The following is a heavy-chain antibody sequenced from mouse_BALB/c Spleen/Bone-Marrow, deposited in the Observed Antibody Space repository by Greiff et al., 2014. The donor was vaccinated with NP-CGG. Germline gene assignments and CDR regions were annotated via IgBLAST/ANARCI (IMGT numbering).Heavy chain of an antibody. CDR1: GYSFTGYN. J-gene: IGHJ4*01. Sequence: EVQLQQSGPELEKPGASVKILCKASGYSFTGYNMNWVKQSNGKSLEWIGNIDPYYGASSYNQKFKGKATLTVDKSSSTAYMQLKSLTSEDSAVYYCARSYWYAMDYWGQGTSVTVSS. CDR3: ARSYWYAMDY. V-gene: IGHV1-39*01. CDR2: IDPYYGAS. D-gene: IGHD2-10*01.